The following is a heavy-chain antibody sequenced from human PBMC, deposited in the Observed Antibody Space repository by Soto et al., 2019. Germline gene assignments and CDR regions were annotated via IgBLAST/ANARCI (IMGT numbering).Heavy chain of an antibody. J-gene: IGHJ4*02. Sequence: QVHLVQSGAEVKKPGASVKVSCKASGYTFTSYGITWVRQAPGQGVEWMGWISAHNVNAQELQGRVIVTRDTSTSTAYMEMRSLRSDDTAVYYCARGMYGDYWGQGALVTVSS. CDR3: ARGMYGDY. V-gene: IGHV1-18*01. D-gene: IGHD2-8*01. CDR2: ISAHNV. CDR1: GYTFTSYG.